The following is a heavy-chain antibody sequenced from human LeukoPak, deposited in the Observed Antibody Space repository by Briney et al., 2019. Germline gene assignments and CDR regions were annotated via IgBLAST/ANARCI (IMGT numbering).Heavy chain of an antibody. J-gene: IGHJ6*02. D-gene: IGHD3-3*01. CDR2: IYYRGST. V-gene: IGHV4-59*01. CDR1: GGSISSYY. CDR3: ARGITIFGVVIPTYGMDV. Sequence: PSETLSLTCTVSGGSISSYYWSWLRQPPGKGLEWIGYIYYRGSTNYNTSLKSRVTRSVDTSKNQLSLKLSSVTAADTAVYYCARGITIFGVVIPTYGMDVGGQGTTVTVSS.